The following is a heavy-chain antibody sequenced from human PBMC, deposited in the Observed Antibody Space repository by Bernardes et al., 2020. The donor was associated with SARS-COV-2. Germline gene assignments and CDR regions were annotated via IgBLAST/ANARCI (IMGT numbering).Heavy chain of an antibody. CDR3: ARHRGLGFDY. Sequence: SETLSLTCTVSGESISVDSITSSYWSWIRQLPEKDLEWIGYIYYTGKSNYNPSLNGRVTISMDTSKNQLSLRLTSVTAADTAVYYCARHRGLGFDYWGQGTPVTVSS. CDR1: GESISVDSITSSY. J-gene: IGHJ4*02. V-gene: IGHV4-59*08. D-gene: IGHD3-10*01. CDR2: IYYTGKS.